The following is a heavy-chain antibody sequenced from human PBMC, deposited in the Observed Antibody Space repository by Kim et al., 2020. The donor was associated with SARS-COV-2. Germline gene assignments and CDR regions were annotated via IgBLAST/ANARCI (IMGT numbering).Heavy chain of an antibody. CDR1: GFTFSSYG. V-gene: IGHV3-33*01. CDR2: IWYDGSNK. CDR3: ARDLGIAQAGTDYFDY. Sequence: GGSLRLSCAASGFTFSSYGMHWVRQAPGKGLEWVAVIWYDGSNKYYADSVKGRFTISRDNSKNTLYLQMNSLRAEDTAVYYCARDLGIAQAGTDYFDYWGQGPLVTVSS. D-gene: IGHD6-13*01. J-gene: IGHJ4*02.